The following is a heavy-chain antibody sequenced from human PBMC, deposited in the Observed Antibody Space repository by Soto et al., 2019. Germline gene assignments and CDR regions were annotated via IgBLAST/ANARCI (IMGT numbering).Heavy chain of an antibody. Sequence: QVQLVESGGGVVQPGRSLRLSCAASGFTFSSHAMHWVRQAPGKGLEWVAIISYDGSSQYYADSVKGRSTISRDNSKNTLYLQMNSLRAEDTALYYCAKDRGRYCSGNTCYLFDYWGQGTLVTVSS. CDR1: GFTFSSHA. CDR3: AKDRGRYCSGNTCYLFDY. D-gene: IGHD2-15*01. V-gene: IGHV3-30*04. J-gene: IGHJ4*02. CDR2: ISYDGSSQ.